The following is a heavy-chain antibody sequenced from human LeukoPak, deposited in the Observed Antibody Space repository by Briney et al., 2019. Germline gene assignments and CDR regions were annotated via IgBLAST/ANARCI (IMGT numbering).Heavy chain of an antibody. D-gene: IGHD5-24*01. CDR1: GGSFSGYY. J-gene: IGHJ3*02. Sequence: SETLSLTCAVYGGSFSGYYWSWIRQPPGKGLEWIGEINHSGSTNYNPSLKSRVTISVDTSKNQFSLKLSSVTAADTAVYYCARGGHRDRRDGYNLAFDIWGQGTMVTVSS. V-gene: IGHV4-34*01. CDR3: ARGGHRDRRDGYNLAFDI. CDR2: INHSGST.